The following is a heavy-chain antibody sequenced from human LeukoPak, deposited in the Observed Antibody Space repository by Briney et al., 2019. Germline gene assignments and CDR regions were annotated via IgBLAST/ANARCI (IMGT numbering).Heavy chain of an antibody. J-gene: IGHJ3*02. Sequence: PGGSLRLSCAASGFTFSDYYMNWIRQAPGKGLQWVSYISSSGSVYTNYADSVRGRFTISRNNARNTLYLHMNSLRTEDTAVYYCARRPQYYGYHRGSLGVFDIWGQGTMVTVSS. D-gene: IGHD3-16*01. CDR1: GFTFSDYY. CDR3: ARRPQYYGYHRGSLGVFDI. CDR2: ISSSGSVYT. V-gene: IGHV3-11*03.